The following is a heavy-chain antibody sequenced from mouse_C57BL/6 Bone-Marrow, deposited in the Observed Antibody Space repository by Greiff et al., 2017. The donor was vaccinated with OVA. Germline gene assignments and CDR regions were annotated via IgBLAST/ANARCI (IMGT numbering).Heavy chain of an antibody. CDR3: ARRGSYPYYFDY. CDR2: IDPSDSYT. J-gene: IGHJ2*01. V-gene: IGHV1-69*01. Sequence: QVQLQQPGAELVMPGASVKLSCKASGYTFTSYWMHWVKQRPGQGLEWIGEIDPSDSYTNYNQKFKGKSTLTVDKSSSTAYMQLSGLTSEDSAVYYCARRGSYPYYFDYWGQGTTLTVSS. CDR1: GYTFTSYW. D-gene: IGHD2-10*01.